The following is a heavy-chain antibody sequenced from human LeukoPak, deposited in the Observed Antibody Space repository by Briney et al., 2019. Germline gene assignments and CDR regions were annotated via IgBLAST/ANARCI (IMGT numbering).Heavy chain of an antibody. CDR1: GYTLTELS. Sequence: ASVKVSCKVSGYTLTELSMHWVRQAPGKGLEWMGGFDPEDGETIYAQKFQGRVTMTEDTSTDTAYMELSSLRSEDTAVYYCAREGGTTPTARDYYYYMDVWGKGTTVTVSS. D-gene: IGHD4-11*01. CDR2: FDPEDGET. J-gene: IGHJ6*03. V-gene: IGHV1-24*01. CDR3: AREGGTTPTARDYYYYMDV.